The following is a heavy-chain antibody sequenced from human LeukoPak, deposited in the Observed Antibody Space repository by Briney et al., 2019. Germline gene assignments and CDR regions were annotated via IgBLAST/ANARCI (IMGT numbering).Heavy chain of an antibody. CDR1: GYTFTGYY. CDR2: INPNSGGT. D-gene: IGHD2-2*01. Sequence: ASVKVSCKASGYTFTGYYMHWVRQAPGQGLEWMGWINPNSGGTNYAQKFQGRVSMTRDTSISTAYMELSRLRSDDTAVYYCARDPAYCSSTSCYSDGMDVWGQGTTVTVFS. V-gene: IGHV1-2*02. J-gene: IGHJ6*02. CDR3: ARDPAYCSSTSCYSDGMDV.